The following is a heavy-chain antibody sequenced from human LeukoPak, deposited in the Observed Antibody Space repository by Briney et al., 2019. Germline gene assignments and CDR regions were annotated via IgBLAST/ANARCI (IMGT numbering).Heavy chain of an antibody. D-gene: IGHD3-3*01. CDR1: GGSISSSSYY. CDR2: IYYSGST. CDR3: ARHATYYDFWSGYRSCWFDP. J-gene: IGHJ5*02. Sequence: SETLSLTCTVSGGSISSSSYYWGWIRQPPGKGLEWIGSIYYSGSTYYNPSLKSRVTISVDTSKNQLSLKLSSVTAADTAVYYCARHATYYDFWSGYRSCWFDPWGQGTLVTVSS. V-gene: IGHV4-39*01.